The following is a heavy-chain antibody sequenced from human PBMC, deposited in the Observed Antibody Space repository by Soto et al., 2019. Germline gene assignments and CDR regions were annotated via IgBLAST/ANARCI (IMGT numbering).Heavy chain of an antibody. CDR3: ARDARLAAEQPHYYYYGMDV. D-gene: IGHD6-13*01. V-gene: IGHV4-59*01. CDR2: IYYSGST. CDR1: GGSISSYY. Sequence: QVQLQESGPGLVKPSETLSLTCTVSGGSISSYYWSWIRQPPGKGLEWIGYIYYSGSTNYNPSLKSRVTISVDTSKNQFSLKLSSVTAADTAVYYCARDARLAAEQPHYYYYGMDVWGQGTTVTVSS. J-gene: IGHJ6*02.